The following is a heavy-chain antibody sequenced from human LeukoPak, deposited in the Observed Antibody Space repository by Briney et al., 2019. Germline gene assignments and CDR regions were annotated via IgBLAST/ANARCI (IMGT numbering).Heavy chain of an antibody. CDR3: AELGITMIGGV. J-gene: IGHJ6*04. D-gene: IGHD3-10*02. V-gene: IGHV3-11*04. CDR1: GFTFSLYS. Sequence: GGSLRLSCAASGFTFSLYSMSWVRQAPGKGLEWVSYISSSGSTIYYADSVKGRFTISRDNAKNSLYLQMNSLRAEDTAVYYCAELGITMIGGVWGKGTTVTISS. CDR2: ISSSGSTI.